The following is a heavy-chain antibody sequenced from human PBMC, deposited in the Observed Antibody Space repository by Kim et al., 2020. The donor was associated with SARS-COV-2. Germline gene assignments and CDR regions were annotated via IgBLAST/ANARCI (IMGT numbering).Heavy chain of an antibody. Sequence: VKGRFTISRDNAKNSLYLQMNSLRAEDTAVYYCARGGRYYYDSSGYYSDYWGQGTLVTVSS. D-gene: IGHD3-22*01. V-gene: IGHV3-21*01. CDR3: ARGGRYYYDSSGYYSDY. J-gene: IGHJ4*02.